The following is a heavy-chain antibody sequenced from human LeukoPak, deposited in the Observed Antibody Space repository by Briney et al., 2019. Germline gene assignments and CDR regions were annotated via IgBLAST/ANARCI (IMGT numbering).Heavy chain of an antibody. D-gene: IGHD6-13*01. CDR1: GFTFGDYG. V-gene: IGHV3-49*03. CDR2: IRSKAFGGTT. CDR3: TRGHSGSWYTGDY. Sequence: GGSLRLSCTASGFTFGDYGMNWFRQAPGKGLEWVGFIRSKAFGGTTDYAASVKGRFTISRDDSKSIAYLQMNSLKTEDTALYYCTRGHSGSWYTGDYWGQGTLVTVSS. J-gene: IGHJ4*02.